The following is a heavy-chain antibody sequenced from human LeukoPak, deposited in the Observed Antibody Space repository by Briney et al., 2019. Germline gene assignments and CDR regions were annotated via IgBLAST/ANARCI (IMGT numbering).Heavy chain of an antibody. V-gene: IGHV4-4*07. CDR2: IYTSAST. D-gene: IGHD3-3*01. CDR1: GGSISSYY. Sequence: PSETLSLTCTVSGGSISSYYWSWIRQPAGKGLEWIGHIYTSASTNYNPSLTSRVTMSVDTSKNQFSLKLSSVTAADTAVYYCARVGQPGITIFGVVVGPFDIWGQGTMVTVSS. J-gene: IGHJ3*02. CDR3: ARVGQPGITIFGVVVGPFDI.